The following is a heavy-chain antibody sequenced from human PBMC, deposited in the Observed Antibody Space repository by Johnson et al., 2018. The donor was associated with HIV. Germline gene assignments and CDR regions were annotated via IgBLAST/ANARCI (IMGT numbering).Heavy chain of an antibody. D-gene: IGHD1-14*01. CDR3: ARYPDLDAFYI. V-gene: IGHV3-7*03. CDR1: GFTVSNNY. J-gene: IGHJ3*02. Sequence: VQLVESGGGLVQPGGSLRLSCAASGFTVSNNYMTWVRQAPGKGLEWVANIKQDGSEKYYVDSVRGRFTISRDNAKNSLYLQMNSLRAEDTAVYYCARYPDLDAFYIWGQGTMVTVSS. CDR2: IKQDGSEK.